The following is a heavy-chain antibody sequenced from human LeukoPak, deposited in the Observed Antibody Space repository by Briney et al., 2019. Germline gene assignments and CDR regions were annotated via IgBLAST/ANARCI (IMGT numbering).Heavy chain of an antibody. Sequence: GASVKVSCKTSGYTFSDYYIHWLRQAPGRGLEWMGWINPNSGGTYYAQKFQGRVTMTSDTSISSAYMELSRLRSDDRAVYYCARDLYGGTSATFDYWGQGTLVTVSS. CDR3: ARDLYGGTSATFDY. J-gene: IGHJ4*02. CDR1: GYTFSDYY. D-gene: IGHD4-23*01. CDR2: INPNSGGT. V-gene: IGHV1-2*02.